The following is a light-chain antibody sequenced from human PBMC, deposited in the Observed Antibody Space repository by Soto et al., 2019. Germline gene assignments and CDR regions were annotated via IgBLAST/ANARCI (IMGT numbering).Light chain of an antibody. CDR1: QSISSW. CDR3: QQYHSYSPFT. V-gene: IGKV1-5*01. Sequence: DIQMTQSPSTLSASVGDRVTVTCRASQSISSWLAWYQQKPGKAPKLLIYDASSLESGVPSRFSGSGSGTEFTLTNSSLQPGDFATYYCQQYHSYSPFTFGPGTKVDIK. CDR2: DAS. J-gene: IGKJ3*01.